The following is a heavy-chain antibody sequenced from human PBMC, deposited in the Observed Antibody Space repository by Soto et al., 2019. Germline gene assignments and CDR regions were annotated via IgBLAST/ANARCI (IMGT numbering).Heavy chain of an antibody. J-gene: IGHJ6*02. CDR3: AKVRYSSPMGYYYGMDV. D-gene: IGHD6-19*01. Sequence: QAQLEQSGGEVKKPGYSVKVSCKASRVAFSKFIVTWVRQAPGLGLEWVGGIIPIFGTANYAQKFQGRVTITADESTSTSYMEVNNLRSEDTAVYYCAKVRYSSPMGYYYGMDVWGQGTTVTVS. V-gene: IGHV1-69*01. CDR2: IIPIFGTA. CDR1: RVAFSKFI.